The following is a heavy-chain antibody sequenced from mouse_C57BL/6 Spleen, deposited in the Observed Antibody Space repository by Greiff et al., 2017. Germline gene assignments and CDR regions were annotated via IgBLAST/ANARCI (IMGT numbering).Heavy chain of an antibody. V-gene: IGHV5-12*01. D-gene: IGHD4-1*01. CDR1: GFTFSDYY. Sequence: EVQVVESGGGLVQPGGSLKISCAASGFTFSDYYMYWVRQTPEKRLEWVAYISNGGGSTYYPDTVKGRFTISRDTAKNTLYLQMSRLKSEDTAMYYCARVTGSYYAMDYWGQGTSVTVSS. J-gene: IGHJ4*01. CDR3: ARVTGSYYAMDY. CDR2: ISNGGGST.